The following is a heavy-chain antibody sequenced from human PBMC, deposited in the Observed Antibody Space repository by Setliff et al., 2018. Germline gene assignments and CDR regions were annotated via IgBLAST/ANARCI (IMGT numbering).Heavy chain of an antibody. J-gene: IGHJ4*02. D-gene: IGHD3-9*01. Sequence: GGSLRLSCAASGFTFSSYEMNWVRQAPGKGLEWVSYISSSGSTIFYADSVKGRFTISRDNAKKSLYLQMNSLRAEDAAVYYCACPDILTGLSDYWGQGTLVTVSS. CDR1: GFTFSSYE. V-gene: IGHV3-48*03. CDR2: ISSSGSTI. CDR3: ACPDILTGLSDY.